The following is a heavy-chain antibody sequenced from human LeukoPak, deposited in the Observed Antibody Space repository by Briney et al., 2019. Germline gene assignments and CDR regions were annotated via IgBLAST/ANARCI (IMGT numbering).Heavy chain of an antibody. CDR3: ARDPWGSYYDFWSGYHYYYGMDV. D-gene: IGHD3-3*01. CDR2: IIPILGIA. CDR1: GGTFSSYA. V-gene: IGHV1-69*04. J-gene: IGHJ6*02. Sequence: ASVKVSCKASGGTFSSYAISWVRQAPGQGLEWMGRIIPILGIANYAQKFQGRVTITADKSTSTAYMELSSLRSEDTAVYYCARDPWGSYYDFWSGYHYYYGMDVWGQGTTVTVSS.